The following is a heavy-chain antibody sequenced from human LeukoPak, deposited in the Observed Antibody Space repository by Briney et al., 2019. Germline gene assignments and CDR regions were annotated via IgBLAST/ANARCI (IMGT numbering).Heavy chain of an antibody. Sequence: ASVKVSCKASGYTFTSYYMHWVRQAPGQGLEWMGIINPSGGSTSYAQKFQGRVTMTRDTSTSTVYMELSSLRSEDTAVYYCARGPSSKGQCGGYCFNWFDPWGQGTLVTVSS. CDR3: ARGPSSKGQCGGYCFNWFDP. J-gene: IGHJ5*02. D-gene: IGHD2-21*02. CDR2: INPSGGST. CDR1: GYTFTSYY. V-gene: IGHV1-46*01.